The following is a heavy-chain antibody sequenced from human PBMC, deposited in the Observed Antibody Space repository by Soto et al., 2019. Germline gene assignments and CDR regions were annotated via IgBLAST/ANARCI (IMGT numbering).Heavy chain of an antibody. CDR3: ERDLGMDV. CDR2: ISYDGSNK. J-gene: IGHJ6*02. CDR1: GFTFSSYA. V-gene: IGHV3-30-3*01. Sequence: QVQLVESGGGVVQPGRSLRLSCAASGFTFSSYAMHWVRQAPGKGLEWVAVISYDGSNKYYADSVKGRFTISRDNSKNTLYLQMNSLRAEDTAVYYCERDLGMDVWGQGTTVTVSS.